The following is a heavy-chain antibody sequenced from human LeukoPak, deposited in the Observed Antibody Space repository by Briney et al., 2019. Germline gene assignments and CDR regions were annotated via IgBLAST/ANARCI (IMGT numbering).Heavy chain of an antibody. CDR3: ARRGGSYYSRYFDL. Sequence: GESLQISCKCSGSNFTSYWIGWVRQLPGKGLEWMGIIYPGDSDTRYSPSFQGQVTISADKSISTAYLQWSSLKASDTAMYYCARRGGSYYSRYFDLWGRGTLVTVSS. D-gene: IGHD1-26*01. CDR1: GSNFTSYW. CDR2: IYPGDSDT. J-gene: IGHJ2*01. V-gene: IGHV5-51*01.